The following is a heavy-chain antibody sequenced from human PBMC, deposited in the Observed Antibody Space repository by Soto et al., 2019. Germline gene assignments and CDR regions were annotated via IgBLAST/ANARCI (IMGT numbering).Heavy chain of an antibody. CDR1: GFSLSTSGVG. CDR3: AHMRAYYDFWSGRLISYDAFDI. D-gene: IGHD3-3*01. J-gene: IGHJ3*02. V-gene: IGHV2-5*02. Sequence: QITLKESGPTLVKPTQTLTLTCTFSGFSLSTSGVGVGWIRQPPGKALEWLALIYWDDDKRYSPSRKSRLTLTQELSKNQVVLTMTYMDPVETATYYCAHMRAYYDFWSGRLISYDAFDIWGQGTMVTVSS. CDR2: IYWDDDK.